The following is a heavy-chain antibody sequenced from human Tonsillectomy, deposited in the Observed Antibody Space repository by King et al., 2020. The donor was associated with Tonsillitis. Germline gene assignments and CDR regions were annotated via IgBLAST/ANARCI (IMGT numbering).Heavy chain of an antibody. J-gene: IGHJ4*02. V-gene: IGHV3-23*04. CDR3: AKDPFDYYDSSGYSTFDY. CDR1: GFTFSSYA. Sequence: VQLVESGGGLVQPGGSLRLSCAASGFTFSSYAMSWVRQAPGKGLEWVSAISGSGGSTYYADSVKGRFTISRDNSKNTLYLQMNSLRAEDTAVYYCAKDPFDYYDSSGYSTFDYWGPGTLVTVSS. CDR2: ISGSGGST. D-gene: IGHD3-22*01.